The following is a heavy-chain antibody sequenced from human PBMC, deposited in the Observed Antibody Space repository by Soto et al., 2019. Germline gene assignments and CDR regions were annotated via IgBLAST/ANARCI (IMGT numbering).Heavy chain of an antibody. J-gene: IGHJ6*02. CDR3: ARDGRNIGYSSGWYGYYYGMDV. CDR2: ISYDGSNK. Sequence: HPGGSLRLSCAASGFTFSSYAMHWVRQAPGKGLEWVAVISYDGSNKYYADSVKGRFTISRDNSKNTLYLQMNSLRAEDTAVYYCARDGRNIGYSSGWYGYYYGMDVWGQGTTVTVSS. CDR1: GFTFSSYA. D-gene: IGHD6-19*01. V-gene: IGHV3-30-3*01.